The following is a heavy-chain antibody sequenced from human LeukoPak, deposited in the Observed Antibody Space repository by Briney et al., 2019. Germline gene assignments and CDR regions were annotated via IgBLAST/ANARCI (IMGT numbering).Heavy chain of an antibody. CDR3: ARPYYYDSRIDP. D-gene: IGHD3-22*01. CDR2: MYYSGST. Sequence: PSQTLSLTCTVSGGSISSGDYYWSWIRQPPGKGLEWIAYMYYSGSTYYNPSLKGRVTMSADTSKNQLSLKLSSVTAADTAVYYCARPYYYDSRIDPWGQGILVTVSS. CDR1: GGSISSGDYY. V-gene: IGHV4-30-4*01. J-gene: IGHJ5*02.